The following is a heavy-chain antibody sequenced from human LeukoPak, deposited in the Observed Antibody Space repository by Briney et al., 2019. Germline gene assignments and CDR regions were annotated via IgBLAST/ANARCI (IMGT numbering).Heavy chain of an antibody. CDR3: ARGGGYDFWSGYTGIPRWFDP. CDR2: IIPIFGTA. CDR1: GGTFSSYA. V-gene: IGHV1-69*13. D-gene: IGHD3-3*01. J-gene: IGHJ5*02. Sequence: ASVKVSCKASGGTFSSYAISWVRQAPGRGLEWMGGIIPIFGTANYAQKFQGRVTITADESTSTAYMELSSLRSEDAAVYYCARGGGYDFWSGYTGIPRWFDPWGQGTLVTVSS.